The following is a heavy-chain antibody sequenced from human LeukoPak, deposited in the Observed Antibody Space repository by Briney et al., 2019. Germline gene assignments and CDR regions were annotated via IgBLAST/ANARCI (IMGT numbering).Heavy chain of an antibody. V-gene: IGHV4-30-4*01. CDR1: GGSISSGDYY. CDR3: ARAVSSYYDSSGFWAQGYYGMDV. CDR2: IYYSGST. Sequence: SETLSLTCTVSGGSISSGDYYWSWIRQPPGKGLEWIGYIYYSGSTYYNPSLKSRVTISVDTSKSQFSLKLSSVTAADTAVYYCARAVSSYYDSSGFWAQGYYGMDVWGQGTTVTVSS. D-gene: IGHD3-22*01. J-gene: IGHJ6*02.